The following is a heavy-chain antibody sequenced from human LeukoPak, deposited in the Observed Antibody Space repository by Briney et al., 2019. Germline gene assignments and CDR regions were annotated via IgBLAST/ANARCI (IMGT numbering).Heavy chain of an antibody. Sequence: KPSQTLSLTCTVSGGSISSGDYYWSWIRQPPGKGLEWIGYIHYSGSTYYNPSLKSRVTISVDTSKNQFSLKLSSVTAADTAVYYCAREVTMVRGPFDYWGQGTLVTVSS. V-gene: IGHV4-30-4*01. CDR1: GGSISSGDYY. D-gene: IGHD3-10*01. CDR2: IHYSGST. CDR3: AREVTMVRGPFDY. J-gene: IGHJ4*02.